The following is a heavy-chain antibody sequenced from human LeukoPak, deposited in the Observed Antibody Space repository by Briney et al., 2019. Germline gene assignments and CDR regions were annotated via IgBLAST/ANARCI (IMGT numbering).Heavy chain of an antibody. D-gene: IGHD6-19*01. CDR3: AGYSSGWYVDY. V-gene: IGHV4-59*01. CDR1: GGSISTYY. Sequence: SETLSLTCTVSGGSISTYYWSWIRQPPGKGLEWIGYIYFGGSTDYNPSLKSRVIISVDTSNNQFSLKLSSVTAADTAVYYCAGYSSGWYVDYWGQGTLVTVSS. J-gene: IGHJ4*02. CDR2: IYFGGST.